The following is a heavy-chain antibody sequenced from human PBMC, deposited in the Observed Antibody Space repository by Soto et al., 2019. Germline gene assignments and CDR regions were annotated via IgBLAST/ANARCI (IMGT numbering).Heavy chain of an antibody. CDR3: ARPYFYGSRHNFDY. V-gene: IGHV5-51*01. D-gene: IGHD3-10*01. CDR1: GYSFTNYW. Sequence: GESLKISCKGSGYSFTNYWIGWVRQMPGKGLEWMGIMYPDDSDTRYSPSFQGQVTMSADKSISTAYLQWSSLKASDTAIYYCARPYFYGSRHNFDYWGQGTLVTVSS. J-gene: IGHJ4*02. CDR2: MYPDDSDT.